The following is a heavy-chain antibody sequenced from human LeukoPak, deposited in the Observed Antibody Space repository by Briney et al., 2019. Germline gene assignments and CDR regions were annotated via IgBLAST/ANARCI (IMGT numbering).Heavy chain of an antibody. J-gene: IGHJ4*02. CDR2: IYYSGST. CDR3: ARGGWYYSSSWYPED. Sequence: PSQTLSLTCTVSGGSISSGGYYWSWIRQHPGKGLEWIGYIYYSGSTYYNPSLKSRVTISVDTSKDQFSLKLSSVTAADTAVYYCARGGWYYSSSWYPEDWGQGTLVTVSS. V-gene: IGHV4-31*03. CDR1: GGSISSGGYY. D-gene: IGHD6-13*01.